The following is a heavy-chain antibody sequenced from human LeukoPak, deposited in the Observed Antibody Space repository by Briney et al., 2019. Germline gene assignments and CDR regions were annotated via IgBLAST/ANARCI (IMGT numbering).Heavy chain of an antibody. J-gene: IGHJ1*01. CDR1: GFTFGSYN. Sequence: GGSLRLSCATSGFTFGSYNMNWVRQAPGKGLEWVSSISTSSSYIYYADSVKGRFTISRDNAKKSLYLQMNSLRAGDTAVYYCARDGGDYYDSSGYPFHHWGQGTLVTVSS. CDR2: ISTSSSYI. D-gene: IGHD3-22*01. CDR3: ARDGGDYYDSSGYPFHH. V-gene: IGHV3-21*01.